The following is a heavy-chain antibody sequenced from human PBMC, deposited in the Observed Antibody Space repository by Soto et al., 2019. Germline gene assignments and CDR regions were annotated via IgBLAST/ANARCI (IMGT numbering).Heavy chain of an antibody. CDR1: GYTFTSYG. J-gene: IGHJ4*02. V-gene: IGHV1-18*01. CDR2: ISAHNGNT. Sequence: QVHLVQSGAEVKKPGASVKVSCKGSGYTFTSYGITWVRQAPGQGLEWMGWISAHNGNTNYAQKLQGRVTVTRDTSTSAAYMELRSLRHDDTAVYYCARGRYGDYWGQGALVTVSS. CDR3: ARGRYGDY. D-gene: IGHD1-1*01.